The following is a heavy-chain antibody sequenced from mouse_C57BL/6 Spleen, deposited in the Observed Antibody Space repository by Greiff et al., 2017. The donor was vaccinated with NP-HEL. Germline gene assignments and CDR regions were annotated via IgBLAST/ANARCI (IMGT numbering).Heavy chain of an antibody. J-gene: IGHJ4*01. D-gene: IGHD1-1*01. CDR1: GYTFTSYG. V-gene: IGHV1-81*01. CDR3: ARSLATVVATDYAMDY. CDR2: IYPRSGNT. Sequence: QVQLQQSGAELARPGASVKLSCKASGYTFTSYGISWVKQRTGQGLEWIGEIYPRSGNTYYNEKFKGKATLTADKSSSTAYMELRSLTSEDSAVYFCARSLATVVATDYAMDYWGQGTSVTVSS.